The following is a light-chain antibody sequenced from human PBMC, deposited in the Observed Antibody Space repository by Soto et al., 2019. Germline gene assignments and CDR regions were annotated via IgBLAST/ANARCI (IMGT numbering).Light chain of an antibody. CDR2: AAS. CDR3: QQSYITPYT. Sequence: DLQMTQSPSSLSASVGDTVTITCRASQGIGVHVNWYQQKPGKVPKLLIYAASNLQSGVPSRFSGSGSETDFALTISSLQPEDFATYYCQQSYITPYTFGQGTKLEIK. V-gene: IGKV1-39*01. J-gene: IGKJ2*01. CDR1: QGIGVH.